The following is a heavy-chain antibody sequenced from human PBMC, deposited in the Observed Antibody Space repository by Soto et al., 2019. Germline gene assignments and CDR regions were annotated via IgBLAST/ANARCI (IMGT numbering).Heavy chain of an antibody. J-gene: IGHJ4*02. CDR2: IYTSGTT. CDR1: GRSMKGYY. V-gene: IGHV4-4*07. Sequence: SETLSLTCTGSGRSMKGYYGSWIRQPAGERLEWIGRIYTSGTTDFNPSLKGRVTMSVDTSKNQFSLKLTSVTAADTALYYCAREDYYDTRYYVVWAQGTPVPVSS. CDR3: AREDYYDTRYYVV. D-gene: IGHD3-22*01.